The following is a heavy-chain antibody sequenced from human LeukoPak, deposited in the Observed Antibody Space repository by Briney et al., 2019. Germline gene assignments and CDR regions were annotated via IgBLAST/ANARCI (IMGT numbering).Heavy chain of an antibody. CDR2: IYYSGST. D-gene: IGHD2-2*01. Sequence: PSGTLSLTCTVSGGSISSSSYYWGWIRQPPGKGLEWIGSIYYSGSTYYNPSLKSRVTISVDTSKNQFSLKLSSVTAADTAVYYCARLRHPDRLVPAAIKSMWYFDLWGRGTLVTVSS. V-gene: IGHV4-39*07. CDR3: ARLRHPDRLVPAAIKSMWYFDL. J-gene: IGHJ2*01. CDR1: GGSISSSSYY.